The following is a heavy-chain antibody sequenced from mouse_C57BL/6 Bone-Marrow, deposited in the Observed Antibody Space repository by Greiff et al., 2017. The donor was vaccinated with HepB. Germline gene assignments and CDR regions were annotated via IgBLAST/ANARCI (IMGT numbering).Heavy chain of an antibody. Sequence: VQLQQSGPGLVAPSQSLSITCTVSGFSLTSYGVHWVRQPPGKGLEWLVVIWSDGSTTYNSALKSRLSISKDNSKSQVFLKMNSLQTDDTAMYYCARHSDGYHWYFDVWGTGTTVTVSS. D-gene: IGHD2-3*01. CDR2: IWSDGST. V-gene: IGHV2-6-1*01. J-gene: IGHJ1*03. CDR3: ARHSDGYHWYFDV. CDR1: GFSLTSYG.